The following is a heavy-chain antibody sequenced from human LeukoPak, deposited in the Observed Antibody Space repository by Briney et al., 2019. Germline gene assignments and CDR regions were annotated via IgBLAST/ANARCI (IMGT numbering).Heavy chain of an antibody. J-gene: IGHJ4*02. Sequence: GGSLRLSCGASGFTFSTVSMNWVRQAPGKGLEWVSSISRSSGYIYYADSVKGRFTISRDNAKNSLYLQMNSLRAEDTAVYYCARESDYGDYCFDYWGQGTLVTVFS. V-gene: IGHV3-21*01. CDR1: GFTFSTVS. D-gene: IGHD4-17*01. CDR2: ISRSSGYI. CDR3: ARESDYGDYCFDY.